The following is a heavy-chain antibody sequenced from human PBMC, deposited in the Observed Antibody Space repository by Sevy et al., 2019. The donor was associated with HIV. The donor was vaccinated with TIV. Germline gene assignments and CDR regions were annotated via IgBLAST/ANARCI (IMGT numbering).Heavy chain of an antibody. Sequence: GGSLRLSCAASGFTFSSYWMSWVRQAPGKGLEWVATMKEDGSEKYYVDSVKGRFTISRDKAKNSLYVQMNSLRADDTAVYYCVREGLGGFSYSLDCWGQGTLVTVSS. J-gene: IGHJ4*02. CDR1: GFTFSSYW. V-gene: IGHV3-7*01. CDR2: MKEDGSEK. D-gene: IGHD5-18*01. CDR3: VREGLGGFSYSLDC.